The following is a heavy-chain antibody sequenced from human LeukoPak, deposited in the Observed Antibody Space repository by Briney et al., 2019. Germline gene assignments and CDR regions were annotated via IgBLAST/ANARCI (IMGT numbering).Heavy chain of an antibody. V-gene: IGHV3-74*01. CDR3: AKDFVVVPGNVNYFDS. CDR1: GFTFSNYW. CDR2: INPDGSNT. Sequence: GGSLRLSCAASGFTFSNYWMHWVRQDPGKGLVWVSYINPDGSNTNYADSVKGRFTISRDNAKNALYLQMNSLRAEDTAVYYCAKDFVVVPGNVNYFDSWGQGTLVTVSS. D-gene: IGHD2-21*02. J-gene: IGHJ4*02.